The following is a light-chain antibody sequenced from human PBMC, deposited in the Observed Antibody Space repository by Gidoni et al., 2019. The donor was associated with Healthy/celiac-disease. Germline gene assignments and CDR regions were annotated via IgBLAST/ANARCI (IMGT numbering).Light chain of an antibody. CDR1: SLRSYY. Sequence: CQGDSLRSYYASWYQQKPGQAPVLVIYGKNNRPSGIPDRFSGSSSGNTASLTITGAQAEDEADYYCNSRDSSGNLVFGGGTKLTVL. CDR3: NSRDSSGNLV. V-gene: IGLV3-19*01. CDR2: GKN. J-gene: IGLJ2*01.